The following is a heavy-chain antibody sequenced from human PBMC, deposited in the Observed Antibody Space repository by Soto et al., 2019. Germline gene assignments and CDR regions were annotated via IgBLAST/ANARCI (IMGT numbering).Heavy chain of an antibody. V-gene: IGHV3-21*01. CDR3: ARDYSSSGVMDV. Sequence: EVQLVESGGGLVKPGGSLRLSCAASGFTFSSYSMNWVRQAPGKGLEWVSSISSSSSYIYYADSVKGRFTISRDNAKNSLYLQMNSLRAEDTAVYYCARDYSSSGVMDVWGQGTTVTVSS. CDR2: ISSSSSYI. D-gene: IGHD6-6*01. J-gene: IGHJ6*02. CDR1: GFTFSSYS.